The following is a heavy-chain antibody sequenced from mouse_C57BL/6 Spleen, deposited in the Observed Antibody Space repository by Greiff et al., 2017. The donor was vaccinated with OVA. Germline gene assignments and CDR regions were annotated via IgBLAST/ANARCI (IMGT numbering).Heavy chain of an antibody. CDR1: GYAFSSSW. J-gene: IGHJ2*01. CDR2: IYPGDGDT. Sequence: QVQLQQSGPELVKPGASVKISCKASGYAFSSSWMNWVKQRPGKGLEWIGRIYPGDGDTNYNGKFKGKATLTVDKSSSTAYMQLSSLTSEDSAVYYCARGSYFDYWGQGTTLTVSS. CDR3: ARGSYFDY. V-gene: IGHV1-82*01.